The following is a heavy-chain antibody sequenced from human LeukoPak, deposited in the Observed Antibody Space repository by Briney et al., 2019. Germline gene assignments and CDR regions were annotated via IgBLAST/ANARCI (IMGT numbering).Heavy chain of an antibody. CDR3: TTSPECGGDCYFY. V-gene: IGHV3-15*01. Sequence: NPGGSLRLSCAASGFTFNNAWMTWVRQAPGKGLECVGRIKSRSDGGTTDYAAPVKGRFTISRDDSKNTVYLQMESLKTEDSAVYYCTTSPECGGDCYFYWGQGTLVTVSS. CDR2: IKSRSDGGTT. D-gene: IGHD2-21*02. CDR1: GFTFNNAW. J-gene: IGHJ4*02.